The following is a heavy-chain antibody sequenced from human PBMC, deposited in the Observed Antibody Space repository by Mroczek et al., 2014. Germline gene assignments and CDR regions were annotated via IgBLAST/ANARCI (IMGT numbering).Heavy chain of an antibody. Sequence: QVQLVQSGAEVRKPGASVMVSCKTSGYTFTSYDINWVRQATGQGLEWMGWLNPNGGNTGYAQKFQGRVSMSRNTSISTAYMELSSLRSEDTAVYYCARAKGFVANHLYYYYYMDVWG. D-gene: IGHD5-12*01. CDR2: LNPNGGNT. CDR1: GYTFTSYD. V-gene: IGHV1-8*01. J-gene: IGHJ6*03. CDR3: ARAKGFVANHLYYYYYMDV.